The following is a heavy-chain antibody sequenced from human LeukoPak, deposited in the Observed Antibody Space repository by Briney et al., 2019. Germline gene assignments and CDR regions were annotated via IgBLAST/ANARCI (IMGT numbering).Heavy chain of an antibody. J-gene: IGHJ3*02. V-gene: IGHV3-23*01. Sequence: GGSLSLSCAASGFTFSSYAMNWVRQAPGKGLEWVSHISSSSGSTYYAGSVKGRFTISRDNSKNTLYLQMNSLRAEDTAVYYCAKDLTGTKAFDIWGQGTMVTVSS. CDR3: AKDLTGTKAFDI. CDR1: GFTFSSYA. CDR2: ISSSSGST. D-gene: IGHD1-20*01.